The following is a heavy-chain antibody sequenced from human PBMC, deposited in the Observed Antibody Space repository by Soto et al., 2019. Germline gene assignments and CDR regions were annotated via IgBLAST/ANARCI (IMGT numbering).Heavy chain of an antibody. CDR1: GYNFAVYW. CDR2: IYPSDSDT. CDR3: AGGGVSTRTFDC. V-gene: IGHV5-51*01. Sequence: GESRKICCPGSGYNFAVYWIAWVLQMRGRGLELMAIIYPSDSDTRYRPSFQGQVTISADKSISSAYLQWSSLRASDTAMYYCAGGGVSTRTFDCWAQGTPDPVSS. J-gene: IGHJ4*02. D-gene: IGHD3-3*01.